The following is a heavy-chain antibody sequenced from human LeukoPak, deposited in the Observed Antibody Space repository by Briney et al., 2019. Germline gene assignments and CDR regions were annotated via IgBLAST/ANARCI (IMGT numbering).Heavy chain of an antibody. V-gene: IGHV4-39*01. Sequence: KPSETLSLTCTVSGGSISSSSYYWGWIRQPPGKGLEWIGSIYYSGSTYYNPSLKSRVTISVDTSKNQFSLNLTSVTAADTAVYYCARTSHYYDSSGYYSPFDYWGQGTLVTVSS. CDR1: GGSISSSSYY. CDR2: IYYSGST. D-gene: IGHD3-22*01. J-gene: IGHJ4*02. CDR3: ARTSHYYDSSGYYSPFDY.